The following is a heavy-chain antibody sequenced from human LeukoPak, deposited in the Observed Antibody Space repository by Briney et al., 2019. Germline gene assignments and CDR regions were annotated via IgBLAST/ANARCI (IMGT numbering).Heavy chain of an antibody. CDR1: GYTFTNYG. V-gene: IGHV1-18*01. CDR2: ISAYNGYT. CDR3: AREVGATDY. J-gene: IGHJ4*02. Sequence: ASVKVSCKTSGYTFTNYGVSWVRQAPGQGLEWMGWISAYNGYTNYAQKLQVRVTMTTDTSTSTAYMELSSLRSEDTAVYYCAREVGATDYWGQGTLVTVSS. D-gene: IGHD1-26*01.